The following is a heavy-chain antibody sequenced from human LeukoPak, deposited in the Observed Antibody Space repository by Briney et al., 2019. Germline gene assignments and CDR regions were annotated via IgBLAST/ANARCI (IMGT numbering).Heavy chain of an antibody. Sequence: ASVKVSCKVSGYSYSTYGISWVRQAPGQGLEWMGWISAYNDETKYEDKVQGRVTSTTDTSTNTVYMELRSLRYDDTAVYYCASDDYGDYYFDNWGQGTLVTVSS. D-gene: IGHD4-17*01. J-gene: IGHJ4*02. CDR3: ASDDYGDYYFDN. CDR2: ISAYNDET. CDR1: GYSYSTYG. V-gene: IGHV1-18*01.